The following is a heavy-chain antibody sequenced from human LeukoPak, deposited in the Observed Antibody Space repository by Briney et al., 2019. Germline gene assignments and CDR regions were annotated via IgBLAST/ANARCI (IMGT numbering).Heavy chain of an antibody. D-gene: IGHD6-13*01. V-gene: IGHV3-9*03. CDR3: AKDIAAAGTDAFDI. Sequence: GRSLRLSCAASGFTFDDYAMHWVRQAPGKGLEWVSGISWNSGSIDYADSVKGRFTISRDNAKNSLYLQMNSLRAEDMALYYCAKDIAAAGTDAFDIWGQGTMVTVSS. CDR1: GFTFDDYA. J-gene: IGHJ3*02. CDR2: ISWNSGSI.